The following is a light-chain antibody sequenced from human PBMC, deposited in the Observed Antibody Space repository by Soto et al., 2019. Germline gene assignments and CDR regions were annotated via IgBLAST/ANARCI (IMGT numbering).Light chain of an antibody. J-gene: IGKJ2*01. V-gene: IGKV1-5*01. Sequence: DIGMTQSPATLSASAGDRVTLTCRASQSVRNGLAWYQQKPGKVPKLLIFEASSMAAGVPSRFSGSRSGTEFTLTISSLQADDFATYSWQQYHRLLYTFGGGTKLEIK. CDR1: QSVRNG. CDR3: QQYHRLLYT. CDR2: EAS.